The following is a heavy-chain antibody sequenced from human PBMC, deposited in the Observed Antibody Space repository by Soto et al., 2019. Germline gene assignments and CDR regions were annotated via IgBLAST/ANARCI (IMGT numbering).Heavy chain of an antibody. Sequence: GGSLRLSCAASGFTFSSYAMHWVRQAPGKGLEWVAVISYDGSNKYYADSVKGRFTISRDNSKNTLYLQMNSLRAEDTAVYYCARDVNYYDSSGYYGRFDYWGQGTLVTVSS. V-gene: IGHV3-30-3*01. CDR1: GFTFSSYA. CDR2: ISYDGSNK. CDR3: ARDVNYYDSSGYYGRFDY. D-gene: IGHD3-22*01. J-gene: IGHJ4*02.